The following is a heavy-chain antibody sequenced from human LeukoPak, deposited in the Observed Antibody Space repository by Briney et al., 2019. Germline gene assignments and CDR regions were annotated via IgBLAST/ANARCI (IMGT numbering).Heavy chain of an antibody. D-gene: IGHD2-2*01. CDR3: ARGVVPAAMHY. V-gene: IGHV3-30-3*01. CDR2: ISYDGSNK. J-gene: IGHJ4*02. CDR1: GFTFSSYA. Sequence: GGSLRLSCAASGFTFSSYAMHWVRQAPGKGLEWVAVISYDGSNKYYADSVKGRFTISRDNSKNTLYLQMNSLRAEDTAVYYCARGVVPAAMHYWGQGTLVTVSS.